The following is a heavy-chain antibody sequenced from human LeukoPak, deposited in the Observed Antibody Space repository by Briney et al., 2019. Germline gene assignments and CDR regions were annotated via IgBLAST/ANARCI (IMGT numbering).Heavy chain of an antibody. D-gene: IGHD1-26*01. CDR2: IRDSGSST. Sequence: TGGALRLSCAASGFTFSSYAMSWVRQAPGKRLEWVSAIRDSGSSTHYADSVKGRFTTSRDNSKNTLFLQMNSLRAEDTAIYYCAKYGPQDSGSSHFDYWGQGALVTVSS. CDR1: GFTFSSYA. J-gene: IGHJ4*02. V-gene: IGHV3-23*01. CDR3: AKYGPQDSGSSHFDY.